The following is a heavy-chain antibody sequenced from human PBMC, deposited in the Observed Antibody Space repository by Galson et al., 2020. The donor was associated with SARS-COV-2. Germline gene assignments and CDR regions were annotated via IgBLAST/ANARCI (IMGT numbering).Heavy chain of an antibody. CDR1: GFTFSSYG. Sequence: GGSLRLSCAASGFTFSSYGMHWVRQAPGKGLEWVAVISYDGSNKYYADSVKGRFTISRDNSKNTLYLQMNSLRAEDTAVYYCAKDHGRYSSSSPIDYWGQGTLVTVSS. CDR3: AKDHGRYSSSSPIDY. D-gene: IGHD6-6*01. V-gene: IGHV3-30*18. CDR2: ISYDGSNK. J-gene: IGHJ4*02.